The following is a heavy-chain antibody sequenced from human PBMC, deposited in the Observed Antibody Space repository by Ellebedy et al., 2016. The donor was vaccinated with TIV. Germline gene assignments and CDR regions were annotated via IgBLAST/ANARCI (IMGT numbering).Heavy chain of an antibody. Sequence: GGSLRLSXAGSGFTFDDHAMHWVRQAPGKGLEWVSGIAWNSGSIGYADSVKGRFTISRDNAKNSLYLEMNSLRGEDTAFYYCAKDMNSIRGVISDWGQGTLVTVSS. CDR2: IAWNSGSI. CDR1: GFTFDDHA. D-gene: IGHD3-10*01. V-gene: IGHV3-9*01. CDR3: AKDMNSIRGVISD. J-gene: IGHJ4*02.